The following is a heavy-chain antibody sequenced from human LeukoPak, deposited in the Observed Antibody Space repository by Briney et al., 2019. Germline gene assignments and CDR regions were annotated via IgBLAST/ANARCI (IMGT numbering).Heavy chain of an antibody. CDR3: AREYSGYDSGSPLGY. D-gene: IGHD5-12*01. CDR2: IWYDGSNK. Sequence: PGGSLRLSCAASGFTFSSYGMHWVRQAPGKGLEWGAGIWYDGSNKYYADSVKGRFTIFIDNSKNTLYLQMNSLRAEDKAVYYCAREYSGYDSGSPLGYWGQGTLVTVSS. CDR1: GFTFSSYG. J-gene: IGHJ4*02. V-gene: IGHV3-33*01.